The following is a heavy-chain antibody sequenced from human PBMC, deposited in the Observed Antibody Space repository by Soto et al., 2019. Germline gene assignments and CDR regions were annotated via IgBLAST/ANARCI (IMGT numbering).Heavy chain of an antibody. CDR2: IYYSGST. V-gene: IGHV4-61*01. Sequence: QVQLQESGPGLVKPSETLSLTCTVSGGSVSSGSYYWSWIRQPPGKGLEWIGYIYYSGSTNYNPSLKRRVTISVDTSKNQFSLKRSSVTAADTAVYYCANYPTTVTSDYWGQGTLVTVSS. CDR3: ANYPTTVTSDY. J-gene: IGHJ4*02. D-gene: IGHD4-17*01. CDR1: GGSVSSGSYY.